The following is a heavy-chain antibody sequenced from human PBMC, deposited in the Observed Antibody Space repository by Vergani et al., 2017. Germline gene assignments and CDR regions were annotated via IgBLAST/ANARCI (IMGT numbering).Heavy chain of an antibody. V-gene: IGHV3-33*01. CDR1: GFTFSSYG. J-gene: IGHJ6*03. Sequence: QVQLVESGGGVVQPGRSLTLSCAASGFTFSSYGMHWVRQAPGKGLEWVAVIWYDGSNKYYADSVKGRFTISRDNSKNTLYLQMNSLRAEDTAVYYCARDSSIVXVPAASDYYYYMDVWGKGTTVTVSS. D-gene: IGHD2-2*01. CDR3: ARDSSIVXVPAASDYYYYMDV. CDR2: IWYDGSNK.